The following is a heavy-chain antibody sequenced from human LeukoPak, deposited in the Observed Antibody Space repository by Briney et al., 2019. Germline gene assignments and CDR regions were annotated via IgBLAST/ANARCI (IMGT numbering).Heavy chain of an antibody. J-gene: IGHJ4*02. Sequence: GGSLRLSCAASGFTVSSNYMSWVRQAPGKELEWVSVIYSGGSTYYADSVKGRFTISRDNSKNTLYLQMNSLRAEDTAVYYCAREWATVTTDWGQGTLVTVSS. CDR3: AREWATVTTD. CDR1: GFTVSSNY. CDR2: IYSGGST. V-gene: IGHV3-66*01. D-gene: IGHD4-17*01.